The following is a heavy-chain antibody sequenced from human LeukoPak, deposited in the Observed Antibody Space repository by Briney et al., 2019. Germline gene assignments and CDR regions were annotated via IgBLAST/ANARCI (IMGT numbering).Heavy chain of an antibody. V-gene: IGHV1-46*01. CDR1: GYTFSSYH. CDR2: INPSGGST. CDR3: ARADSADYYDSSGSIDY. D-gene: IGHD3-22*01. J-gene: IGHJ4*02. Sequence: GASVNVSCKASGYTFSSYHIHWVRQAPGQGLEWMGIINPSGGSTTYAQKFQGRVTMTKDTSTSTVYLELSSLRSEDTAVYYCARADSADYYDSSGSIDYWGQGTLVPVSS.